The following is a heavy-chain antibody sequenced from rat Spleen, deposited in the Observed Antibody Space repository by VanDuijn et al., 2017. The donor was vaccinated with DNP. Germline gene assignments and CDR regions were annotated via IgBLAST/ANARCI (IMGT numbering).Heavy chain of an antibody. Sequence: EVQLQESGPGLVKPSQSLSLTCSVTGYSITSNYWGWIRRFPGNKMEWVGHINYSGSTSYNPSLKSRISITRDTSKNQFFLHLNSVTTEDTATYYCARWYNYFDYWGQGVMVTVSS. CDR1: GYSITSNY. V-gene: IGHV3-1*01. D-gene: IGHD1-5*01. CDR3: ARWYNYFDY. CDR2: INYSGST. J-gene: IGHJ2*01.